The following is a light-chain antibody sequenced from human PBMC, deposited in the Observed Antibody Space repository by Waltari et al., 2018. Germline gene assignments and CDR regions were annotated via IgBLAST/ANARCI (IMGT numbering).Light chain of an antibody. V-gene: IGLV2-11*01. CDR3: CSYAGSYTYV. Sequence: QSALTQPRSVSGSPGPSVTISCTGTSSDVGRYNYVSWYQQHQGNAPKPMIYDVSKRPSGVPDRFSGSKSGNTASLTISGLHAEDEADYYCCSYAGSYTYVFGTGTKVTVL. CDR2: DVS. J-gene: IGLJ1*01. CDR1: SSDVGRYNY.